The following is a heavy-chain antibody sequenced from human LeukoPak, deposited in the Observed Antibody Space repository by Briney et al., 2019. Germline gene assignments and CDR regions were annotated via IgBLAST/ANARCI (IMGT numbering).Heavy chain of an antibody. Sequence: SETLSLTCTVSGGSISSYYWSWIRQPPGKGLEWIGYIYYSGSTNYNPSLKSRVTISVDTSKDQFSLKLSSVTAADTAVYYCARHIVVVTARDYYYGMDVWGQGTTVTVSS. CDR2: IYYSGST. V-gene: IGHV4-59*08. CDR3: ARHIVVVTARDYYYGMDV. J-gene: IGHJ6*02. CDR1: GGSISSYY. D-gene: IGHD2-21*02.